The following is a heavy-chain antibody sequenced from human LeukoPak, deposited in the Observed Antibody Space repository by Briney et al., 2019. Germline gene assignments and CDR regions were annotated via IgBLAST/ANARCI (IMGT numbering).Heavy chain of an antibody. J-gene: IGHJ5*02. CDR3: ARNYGDYWNWGFDP. V-gene: IGHV3-11*04. CDR1: GFTFSDYY. D-gene: IGHD4-17*01. CDR2: ISNSGSTI. Sequence: GGSLRLSCAASGFTFSDYYMSWIRQAPGKGLEWVSYISNSGSTIYYADSVKGRFTISRDNAKNSLYLQMNSLRAEDTAVYYCARNYGDYWNWGFDPWGQGTLVTVSS.